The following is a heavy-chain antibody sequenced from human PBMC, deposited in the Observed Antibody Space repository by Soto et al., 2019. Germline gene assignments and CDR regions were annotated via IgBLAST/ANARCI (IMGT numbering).Heavy chain of an antibody. CDR3: AKYIHPYYGSGGSCCSWDAFDI. V-gene: IGHV3-9*01. J-gene: IGHJ3*02. Sequence: EVQLVESGGGLVQPGRSLRLSCAASGFTFDDYAMHWVRQAPGKCLEWVSGSSWNSGSIGYADSVRGRFTISRDNAKNSLYLQMSSLGAEDTALYYCAKYIHPYYGSGGSCCSWDAFDIGGQGTIVTVSS. CDR2: SSWNSGSI. CDR1: GFTFDDYA. D-gene: IGHD2-15*01.